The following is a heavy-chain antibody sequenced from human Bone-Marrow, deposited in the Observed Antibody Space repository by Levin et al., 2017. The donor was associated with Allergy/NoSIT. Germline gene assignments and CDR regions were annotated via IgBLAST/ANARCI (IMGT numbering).Heavy chain of an antibody. Sequence: SFPSSGSCLPESPLHWVRQAPGPFLSFLVWLPPPPGDPQYSQKFQGRVSMTRDRSISTAYLNLSRLTYDDTATYFCAREAGYYGAGSFTPDYWGQGTLVTVSS. CDR3: AREAGYYGAGSFTPDY. D-gene: IGHD3-10*01. J-gene: IGHJ4*02. CDR1: GSCLPESP. V-gene: IGHV1-2*02. CDR2: LPPPPGDP.